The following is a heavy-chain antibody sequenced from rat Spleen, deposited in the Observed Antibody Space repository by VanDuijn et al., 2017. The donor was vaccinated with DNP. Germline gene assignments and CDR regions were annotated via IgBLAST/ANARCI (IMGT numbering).Heavy chain of an antibody. Sequence: EVQLVESGGGLVQPGRSLKLSCAASGFIFSNYDMAWVRQAPTKGLEWVAYINPDGGSTYYRDSVKGRFTISRDNAKSSLYLQMDSLRSEDTATYYCTTDAAYWGQGTLVTVSS. CDR2: INPDGGST. J-gene: IGHJ3*01. CDR3: TTDAAY. V-gene: IGHV5-27*01. CDR1: GFIFSNYD.